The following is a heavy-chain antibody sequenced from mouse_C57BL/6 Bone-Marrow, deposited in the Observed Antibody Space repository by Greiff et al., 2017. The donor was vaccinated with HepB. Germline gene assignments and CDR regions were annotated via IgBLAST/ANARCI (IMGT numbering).Heavy chain of an antibody. CDR2: IYPGSGST. V-gene: IGHV1-55*01. J-gene: IGHJ3*01. CDR1: GYTFTSYW. Sequence: QVQLLQPGAELVKPGASVKMSCTASGYTFTSYWITWVQQRPGHGLEWLGDIYPGSGSTNYNEKFKSKATLTVDTSSSTAYMQLSSLTSEDSAVYYCARGWLRRRTWFAYWGQGTLVTVSA. CDR3: ARGWLRRRTWFAY. D-gene: IGHD2-2*01.